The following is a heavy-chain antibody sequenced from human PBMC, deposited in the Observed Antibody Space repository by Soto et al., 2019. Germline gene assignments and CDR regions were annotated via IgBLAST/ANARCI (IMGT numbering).Heavy chain of an antibody. CDR3: APRAVVGVLALGSGY. V-gene: IGHV3-23*01. CDR1: GFTFSSYA. D-gene: IGHD6-19*01. Sequence: GGSLRLSCAASGFTFSSYAMSWVRQAPGKGLEWVSAISGSGGSTYYADSVKGRFTISRDNSKNTLYLQMNSLRAEDTAVYYCAPRAVVGVLALGSGYWGQGTLVTVSS. J-gene: IGHJ4*02. CDR2: ISGSGGST.